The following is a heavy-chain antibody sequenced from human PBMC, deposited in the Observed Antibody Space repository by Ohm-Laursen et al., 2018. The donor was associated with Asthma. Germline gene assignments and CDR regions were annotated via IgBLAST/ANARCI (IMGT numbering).Heavy chain of an antibody. CDR3: ARGRSGWYAVYDY. J-gene: IGHJ4*02. CDR1: GGTFSSYA. D-gene: IGHD6-19*01. V-gene: IGHV1-69*13. Sequence: ASVKVSCKASGGTFSSYAISWVRQAPGQGLEWMGGIIPIFGTANYAQKFQGRVTITADESTSTAYMELSSLRSEDTAVYYCARGRSGWYAVYDYWGQGTLVTVSS. CDR2: IIPIFGTA.